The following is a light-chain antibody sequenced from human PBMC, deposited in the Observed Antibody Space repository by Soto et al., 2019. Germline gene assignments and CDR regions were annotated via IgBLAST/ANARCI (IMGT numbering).Light chain of an antibody. Sequence: QLTQSPSFLSASVRYRVSITCRASQSISSSFLNWYQQKPGKAPKLLIFSASSLQSGVPSRFSGSGSGTDFTLTISSLQPEDFATYYCQQSYSTPTWTFGQGSKVDVK. J-gene: IGKJ1*01. CDR1: QSISSSF. CDR3: QQSYSTPTWT. V-gene: IGKV1-39*01. CDR2: SAS.